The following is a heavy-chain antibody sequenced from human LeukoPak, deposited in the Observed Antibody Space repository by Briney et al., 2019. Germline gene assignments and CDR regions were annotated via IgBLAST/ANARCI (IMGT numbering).Heavy chain of an antibody. Sequence: SETLSLTCTVSGGSISSYYWSWIRQPPGKGLEWIGYIYTSGSTNYNPSLKSRVTISVDTSKNQFSLKLSSVTAADTAVYYCARHALETGGNYLEYWGQGTLGTLSS. J-gene: IGHJ4*02. CDR2: IYTSGST. V-gene: IGHV4-4*09. D-gene: IGHD1-1*01. CDR3: ARHALETGGNYLEY. CDR1: GGSISSYY.